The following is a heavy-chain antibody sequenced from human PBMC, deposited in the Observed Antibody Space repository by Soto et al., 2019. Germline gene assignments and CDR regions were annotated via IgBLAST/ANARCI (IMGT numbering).Heavy chain of an antibody. CDR3: TRGRLNPGRITGTWGFDF. D-gene: IGHD1-7*01. V-gene: IGHV6-1*01. CDR2: SYFRSRWYH. J-gene: IGHJ4*02. CDR1: GDTVSSNRSA. Sequence: SQTLSLTCVISGDTVSSNRSAWNWFRQSPSRGLEWLGRSYFRSRWYHDSTPPLKGRLTLNVDTSKNLLSLRLNSVAPADTALYYCTRGRLNPGRITGTWGFDFWGQGTQVTVSS.